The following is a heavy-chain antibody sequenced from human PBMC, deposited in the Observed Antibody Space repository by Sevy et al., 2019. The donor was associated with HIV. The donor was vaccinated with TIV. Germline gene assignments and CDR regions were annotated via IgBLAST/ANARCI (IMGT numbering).Heavy chain of an antibody. V-gene: IGHV3-73*01. CDR1: GFTFSGSA. J-gene: IGHJ3*02. Sequence: GSLRLSCAASGFTFSGSAMHWVRQASGKGLEWVGRIRSKANTYATVYAASLKGRFTISRDDSKNTSFLQMNSLKTEDTAVYYCTRTKGLYGYYDSSGYQEDDAFDIWGQGTMVTVSS. CDR2: IRSKANTYAT. D-gene: IGHD3-22*01. CDR3: TRTKGLYGYYDSSGYQEDDAFDI.